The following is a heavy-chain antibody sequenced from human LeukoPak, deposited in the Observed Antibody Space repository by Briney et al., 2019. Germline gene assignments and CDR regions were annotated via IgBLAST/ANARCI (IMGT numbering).Heavy chain of an antibody. CDR3: ARAITLSRSPAY. D-gene: IGHD1-14*01. CDR1: GFAFSSLY. J-gene: IGHJ4*02. V-gene: IGHV3-74*01. Sequence: GGSLRLSCAASGFAFSSLYMHWVRQAPGKGLVWVSRINIDGRSTTYADSVKGRFTISRDNTKNTLYLQMNSLRAEDTAVYYCARAITLSRSPAYWGQGTLVTVSS. CDR2: INIDGRST.